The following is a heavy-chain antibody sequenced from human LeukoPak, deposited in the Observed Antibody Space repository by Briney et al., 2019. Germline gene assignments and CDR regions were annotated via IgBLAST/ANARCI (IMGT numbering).Heavy chain of an antibody. CDR3: ARVELEIFGVREGGFDY. CDR2: ISAYNGNT. CDR1: SYTFTSYG. V-gene: IGHV1-18*01. Sequence: ASVKVSCKASSYTFTSYGISWVRQAPGQGLEWMGWISAYNGNTNYAQKLQGRVTMTTDTSTSTAYMELRSLRSDDTAVYYSARVELEIFGVREGGFDYWGQGTLVTVSS. J-gene: IGHJ4*02. D-gene: IGHD3-3*01.